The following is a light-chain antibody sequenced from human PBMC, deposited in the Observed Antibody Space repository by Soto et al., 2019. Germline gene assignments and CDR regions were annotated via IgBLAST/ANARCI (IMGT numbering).Light chain of an antibody. CDR3: QSYDSSLSGSV. J-gene: IGLJ3*02. CDR1: SSDIGTYNL. CDR2: EAT. Sequence: QSALTQPASVSGSPGQSITISCTGTSSDIGTYNLVSWYQQHPGKAPKLIIYEATKRPSGVSNRFSGSKSGNTASLTISGLQTEDEADYYCQSYDSSLSGSVFGGGTKLTVL. V-gene: IGLV2-14*02.